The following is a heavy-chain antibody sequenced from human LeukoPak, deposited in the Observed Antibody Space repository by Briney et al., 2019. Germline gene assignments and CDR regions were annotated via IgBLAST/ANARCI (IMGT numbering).Heavy chain of an antibody. CDR2: ISASGSTT. CDR1: GFTFTDYA. D-gene: IGHD3-10*01. Sequence: PGGSLRLSCAASGFTFTDYAMGWVRQAPGQGLEWASTISASGSTTYYADSVRGRFTISRDNSKNTLSLQMSSLRAEDTAVYYCARGESDYGSARYYYYMDVWGKGTTVTVSS. J-gene: IGHJ6*03. CDR3: ARGESDYGSARYYYYMDV. V-gene: IGHV3-23*01.